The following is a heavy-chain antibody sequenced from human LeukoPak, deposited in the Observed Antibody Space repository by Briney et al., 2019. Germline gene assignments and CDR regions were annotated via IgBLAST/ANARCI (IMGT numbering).Heavy chain of an antibody. CDR3: ARSGRYGSGSYYVSD. CDR1: GGSLSTYY. Sequence: SETLSLTCTVSGGSLSTYYWSWIRQPPGKGLEWLGFIYHSGSTTYNPSLRSRVTISLDTSKNQISLKLSSVTAADTAVYYCARSGRYGSGSYYVSDWGQGTLVTVSS. CDR2: IYHSGST. V-gene: IGHV4-59*01. D-gene: IGHD3-10*01. J-gene: IGHJ4*02.